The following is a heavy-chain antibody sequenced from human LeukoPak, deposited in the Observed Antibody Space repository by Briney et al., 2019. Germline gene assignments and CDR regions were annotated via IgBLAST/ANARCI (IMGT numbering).Heavy chain of an antibody. D-gene: IGHD1-1*01. CDR3: ARQRDNWNDPFDY. J-gene: IGHJ4*02. V-gene: IGHV4-39*01. CDR1: GGSISSSSYY. CDR2: IYYSGST. Sequence: PSETLSLTCTVSGGSISSSSYYWGWIRRPPGKGLEWIGSIYYSGSTYYNPSLRSRVTISVDTSKNQFSLKLSSVTAADTAVYYCARQRDNWNDPFDYWGQGTLVTVSS.